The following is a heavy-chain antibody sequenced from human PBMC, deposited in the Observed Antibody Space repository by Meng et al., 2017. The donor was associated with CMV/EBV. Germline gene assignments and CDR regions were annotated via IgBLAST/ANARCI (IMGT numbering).Heavy chain of an antibody. J-gene: IGHJ6*02. Sequence: GGSLRLSCAASGFTFSSYSMNWVRQAPGKGLEWVSSISSSSSYIYYADSVKGRFTISRDNAKSSLYLQMNSLRAEDTAVYYCARRYNWNDGSWGIVVGEDWTPTNYYYGMDVWGQGTTVTVSS. D-gene: IGHD1-1*01. CDR2: ISSSSSYI. V-gene: IGHV3-21*01. CDR3: ARRYNWNDGSWGIVVGEDWTPTNYYYGMDV. CDR1: GFTFSSYS.